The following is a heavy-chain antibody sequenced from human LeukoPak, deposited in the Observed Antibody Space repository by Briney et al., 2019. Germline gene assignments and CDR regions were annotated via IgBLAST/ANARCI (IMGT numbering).Heavy chain of an antibody. CDR3: ARIRGGSGHDDY. CDR2: IYYSGSTTT. J-gene: IGHJ4*02. D-gene: IGHD2-15*01. Sequence: PSETLSLTCTVSGVSINNYSLSWVRQPPGKGLECIGHIYYSGSTTTNSNPSLKRRITTSVDTSKNQFSLKLSSVTAADTAVYYCARIRGGSGHDDYWGQGILVTVSS. CDR1: GVSINNYS. V-gene: IGHV4-59*08.